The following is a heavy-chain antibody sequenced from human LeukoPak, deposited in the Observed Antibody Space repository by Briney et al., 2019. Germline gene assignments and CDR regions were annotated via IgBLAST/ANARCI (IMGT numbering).Heavy chain of an antibody. D-gene: IGHD4-17*01. CDR2: INWNGGST. J-gene: IGHJ6*03. CDR3: ARDQATTDYYYYMDV. CDR1: GFTFDDYG. Sequence: GGSLRLSCAGSGFTFDDYGMSWVSQAPGKGLEWVSGINWNGGSTGYADSVKGRFTISRDNAKNSLYLQMNSLRAEDTALYYCARDQATTDYYYYMDVWGKGTTVTVSS. V-gene: IGHV3-20*04.